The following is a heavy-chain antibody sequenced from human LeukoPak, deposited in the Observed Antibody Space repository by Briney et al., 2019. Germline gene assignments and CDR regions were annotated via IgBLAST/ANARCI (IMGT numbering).Heavy chain of an antibody. V-gene: IGHV1-69*13. CDR1: GGTFSSYA. Sequence: SVKVSCKASGGTFSSYAISWVRQAPGQGLEWMGGIIPIFGTANYAQKFQGRVTITADESTSTVYMDLSSLRSEDTAVYYCARDSGSGYSSSQVYYYYMDVWGKGTTVTVSS. CDR2: IIPIFGTA. J-gene: IGHJ6*03. D-gene: IGHD6-13*01. CDR3: ARDSGSGYSSSQVYYYYMDV.